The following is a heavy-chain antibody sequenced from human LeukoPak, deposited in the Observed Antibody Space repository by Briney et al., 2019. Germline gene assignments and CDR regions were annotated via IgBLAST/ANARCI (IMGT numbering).Heavy chain of an antibody. CDR3: ARLVVVTARGAFDI. Sequence: PSQTLCLTCTVSGGSISSGDYYWSWIRQPPGKGLEWIGYIYYSGSTYYNPSLKSRVTISVDTSKNQFSLKLSSVTAADTAVYYCARLVVVTARGAFDIWGQGTMVTVSS. V-gene: IGHV4-30-4*01. D-gene: IGHD2-21*02. CDR1: GGSISSGDYY. J-gene: IGHJ3*02. CDR2: IYYSGST.